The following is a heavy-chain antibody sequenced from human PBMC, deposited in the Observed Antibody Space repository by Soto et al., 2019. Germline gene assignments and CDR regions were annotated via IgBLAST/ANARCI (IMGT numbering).Heavy chain of an antibody. Sequence: GGSLRLSCAASGFTFSSYAMSWVRQAPGKGLEWVSAISGSGGSTYYADSVKGRFTISRDNSKNTLYLQMNSLRAEDTAVYYCANSYYYDSSGYYGGNYWGQGTLVTVSS. V-gene: IGHV3-23*01. CDR2: ISGSGGST. CDR1: GFTFSSYA. J-gene: IGHJ4*02. CDR3: ANSYYYDSSGYYGGNY. D-gene: IGHD3-22*01.